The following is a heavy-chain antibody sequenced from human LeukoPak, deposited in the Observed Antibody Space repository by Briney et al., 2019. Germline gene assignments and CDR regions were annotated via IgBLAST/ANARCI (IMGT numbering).Heavy chain of an antibody. Sequence: GGSLRLSCAGSGFTFSGYSMHWVRQAPGKGLEWVAYISTSGSSAYYTDSVQGRFTISRDNAKNSLYLQMNSLRAEDTAVYYCAELGITMIGGVWGKGTTVTISS. V-gene: IGHV3-48*04. J-gene: IGHJ6*04. CDR3: AELGITMIGGV. D-gene: IGHD3-10*02. CDR2: ISTSGSSA. CDR1: GFTFSGYS.